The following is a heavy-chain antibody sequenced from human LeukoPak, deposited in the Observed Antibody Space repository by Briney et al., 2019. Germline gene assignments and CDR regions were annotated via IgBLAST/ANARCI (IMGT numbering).Heavy chain of an antibody. V-gene: IGHV3-48*02. CDR1: GFTFSSYS. D-gene: IGHD2-2*01. J-gene: IGHJ3*02. CDR2: ISSSSSTI. CDR3: AREYCSSTSCHRLEAEAFDI. Sequence: GGSLRLSCVASGFTFSSYSMNWVRQAPGKGLEWVSYISSSSSTIYYSESVKGRFTISRDSAKNSLYLQMNSLRDEDTAVYYCAREYCSSTSCHRLEAEAFDIWGQGTMVTVSS.